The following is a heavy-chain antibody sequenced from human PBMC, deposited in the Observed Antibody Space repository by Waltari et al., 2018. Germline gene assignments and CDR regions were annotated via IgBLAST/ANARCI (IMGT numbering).Heavy chain of an antibody. J-gene: IGHJ4*02. Sequence: QVQLVQSGAEVKKPGASVKVSCKASGYTFTGYYMHWVRQAPGQGLGWMGRINPNSGGTNYAQKFQGRVTMTRDTSISTAYMELSRLRSEDTAVYYCARGEVGATTDGSFDYWGQGTLVTVSS. D-gene: IGHD1-26*01. CDR1: GYTFTGYY. CDR2: INPNSGGT. CDR3: ARGEVGATTDGSFDY. V-gene: IGHV1-2*06.